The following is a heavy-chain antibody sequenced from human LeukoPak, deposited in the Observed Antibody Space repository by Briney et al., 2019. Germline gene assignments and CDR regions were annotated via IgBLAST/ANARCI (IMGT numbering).Heavy chain of an antibody. CDR1: GFTFDDYA. J-gene: IGHJ4*02. Sequence: SGGSLRLSCAASGFTFDDYAMHWVRQAPGKGLEWVSLISWHGVTYYADSVKGRFTISRDNAKNSLYLQMNSLRAEDTAVYYCARMGDGSGSYYRGDLLDYWGQGTLVTVSS. CDR2: ISWHGVT. V-gene: IGHV3-43D*03. D-gene: IGHD3-10*01. CDR3: ARMGDGSGSYYRGDLLDY.